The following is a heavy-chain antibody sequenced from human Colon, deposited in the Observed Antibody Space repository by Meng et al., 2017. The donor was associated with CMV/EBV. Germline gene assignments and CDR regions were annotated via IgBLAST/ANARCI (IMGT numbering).Heavy chain of an antibody. J-gene: IGHJ4*02. CDR3: ARGVGESLGWEMGY. V-gene: IGHV3-74*01. CDR1: GFTFSTYW. Sequence: VYVGGAGGGLVPPWGSLGLSCAASGFTFSTYWMHWVRQGPGKGPVWLSRISGDGGMTSYADSVKGRFTISRDNAKNTLYLQMNSLRVEDTAVYYCARGVGESLGWEMGYWGQGTLVTVSS. CDR2: ISGDGGMT. D-gene: IGHD1-26*01.